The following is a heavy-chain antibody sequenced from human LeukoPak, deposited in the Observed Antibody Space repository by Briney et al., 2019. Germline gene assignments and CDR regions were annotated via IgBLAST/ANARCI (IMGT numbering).Heavy chain of an antibody. D-gene: IGHD3-10*01. CDR3: ARAYYYGSGTPGY. J-gene: IGHJ4*02. CDR1: GGTFSSYA. CDR2: IIPIFGTA. Sequence: SVKVSCKASGGTFSSYAISWVRQAPGQGLEWMGGIIPIFGTANYAQKFQGRVTITADESTSTAYMELSSLRSEDTAVYYCARAYYYGSGTPGYWGQGTLVTVSS. V-gene: IGHV1-69*01.